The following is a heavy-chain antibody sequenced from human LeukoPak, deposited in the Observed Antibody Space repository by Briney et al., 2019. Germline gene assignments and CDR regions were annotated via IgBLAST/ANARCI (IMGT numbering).Heavy chain of an antibody. Sequence: ASVKVSCKASGYTFTGYYMHWVRQAPGQGLEWMGWINPNSGGTNYAQKFQGRVTMTRDTSISTAYMELSRLRSDDTAVYYCARPSSAKVRGVRQGEWFDPWGQGTLVTVSS. CDR3: ARPSSAKVRGVRQGEWFDP. CDR2: INPNSGGT. D-gene: IGHD3-10*01. J-gene: IGHJ5*02. V-gene: IGHV1-2*02. CDR1: GYTFTGYY.